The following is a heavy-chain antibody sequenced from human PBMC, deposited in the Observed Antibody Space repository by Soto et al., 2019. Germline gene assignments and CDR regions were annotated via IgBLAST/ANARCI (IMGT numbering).Heavy chain of an antibody. J-gene: IGHJ6*02. CDR1: SGPDRSHN. CDR2: VYYTGDT. Sequence: QVQLQQSGPRLVKPSETLSLTCTVSSGPDRSHNWGWIRQPPGRGLEWIGYVYYTGDTAYNPSRRGRGTISADTSTNDISLTLNSVTAADTAVYYCVRQGIDYLHGLVDVWGQGTTVSVSS. V-gene: IGHV4-59*08. D-gene: IGHD4-17*01. CDR3: VRQGIDYLHGLVDV.